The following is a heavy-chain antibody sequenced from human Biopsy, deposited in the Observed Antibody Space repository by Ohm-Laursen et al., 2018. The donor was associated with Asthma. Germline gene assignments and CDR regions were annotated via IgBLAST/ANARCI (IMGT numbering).Heavy chain of an antibody. Sequence: ASVKVSCKTSGYTFNSAGITWVRQAPGQGLEWMGWISVYNGNTKVAQKLQDRVTMITDTSTSAAYMELRSLRSDDTAVYFCARAVDYSHYYGIDVWGQGTTVTVS. CDR2: ISVYNGNT. J-gene: IGHJ6*02. D-gene: IGHD3-10*01. CDR3: ARAVDYSHYYGIDV. CDR1: GYTFNSAG. V-gene: IGHV1-18*01.